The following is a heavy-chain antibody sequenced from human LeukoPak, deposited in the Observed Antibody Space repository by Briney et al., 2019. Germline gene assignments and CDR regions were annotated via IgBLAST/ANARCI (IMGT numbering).Heavy chain of an antibody. J-gene: IGHJ6*02. CDR2: INHSGST. CDR3: ARDSIAAAEALYYYYGMDV. Sequence: GSLRLSCAASGFTFSSYEMNWVRQPPGKGLEWIGEINHSGSTNYNPSLKSRVTISVDTSKNQFSLKLSSVTAADTAVYYCARDSIAAAEALYYYYGMDVWGQGTTVTVSS. CDR1: GFTFSSYE. D-gene: IGHD6-13*01. V-gene: IGHV4-34*01.